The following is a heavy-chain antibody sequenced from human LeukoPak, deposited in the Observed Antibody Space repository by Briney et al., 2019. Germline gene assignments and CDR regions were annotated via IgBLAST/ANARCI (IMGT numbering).Heavy chain of an antibody. CDR3: ARRGAKDDSSGYLDY. CDR2: INPSGGST. Sequence: APVKVSCKASGYTFTSYYMHWVRQAPGQGLEWMGIINPSGGSTSYAQKFQGRVTMTRDTSTSTVYMELSSLRSEDTAVYYCARRGAKDDSSGYLDYWGREPWSPSPQ. J-gene: IGHJ4*02. D-gene: IGHD3-22*01. CDR1: GYTFTSYY. V-gene: IGHV1-46*01.